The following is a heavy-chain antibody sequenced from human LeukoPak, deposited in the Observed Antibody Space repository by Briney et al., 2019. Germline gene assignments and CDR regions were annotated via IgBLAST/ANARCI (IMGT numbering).Heavy chain of an antibody. D-gene: IGHD2-15*01. Sequence: GGSLRLSCAASGLTFSSYAMHWVRQAPGKGLEWVAVISYDGSNKYYADSVKGRFTISRDNSKNTLYLQMNSLRAEDTAVYYCARDGYCSGGSCYRGYYFDYWGQGTLVTVSS. CDR1: GLTFSSYA. V-gene: IGHV3-30-3*01. CDR3: ARDGYCSGGSCYRGYYFDY. CDR2: ISYDGSNK. J-gene: IGHJ4*02.